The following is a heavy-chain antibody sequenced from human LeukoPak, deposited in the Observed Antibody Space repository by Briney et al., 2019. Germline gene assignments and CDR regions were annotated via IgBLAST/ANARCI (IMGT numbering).Heavy chain of an antibody. CDR3: ARDGGSGWSSAFLDH. CDR1: GFTFSSSN. J-gene: IGHJ4*02. Sequence: GGSLRLSCAASGFTFSSSNMNWVRQAPGKGLEWVSYISSSSSITHYADSVKGRFTISRDNSKNTLYLQMSSLRAEDTAVYYCARDGGSGWSSAFLDHWGQGTLVTVSS. V-gene: IGHV3-48*01. CDR2: ISSSSSIT. D-gene: IGHD6-19*01.